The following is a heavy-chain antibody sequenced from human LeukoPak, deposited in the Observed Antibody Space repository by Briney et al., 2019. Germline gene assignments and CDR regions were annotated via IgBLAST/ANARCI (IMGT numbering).Heavy chain of an antibody. V-gene: IGHV4-30-2*01. J-gene: IGHJ5*02. Sequence: PSQTLSLTCAVSGGSISSGGYSWRWLRQPPGKGLEWIGYIYHSGSTYYNPSLKSRVTISVDRSKNQFSLKLSSVTAADTAVYYCARETSVGGWFDPWGRGTLVTVSS. CDR3: ARETSVGGWFDP. CDR1: GGSISSGGYS. D-gene: IGHD3-16*01. CDR2: IYHSGST.